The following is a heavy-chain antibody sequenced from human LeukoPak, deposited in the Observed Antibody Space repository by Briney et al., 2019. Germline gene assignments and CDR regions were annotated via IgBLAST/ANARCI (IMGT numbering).Heavy chain of an antibody. V-gene: IGHV1-69*01. D-gene: IGHD6-13*01. CDR1: GFTFSGYA. CDR3: ASPGIAAAGTYYYYYMDV. CDR2: IIPIFGTA. J-gene: IGHJ6*03. Sequence: GGSLRLSCAASGFTFSGYAISWVRQAPGQGLEWMGGIIPIFGTANYAQRFQGRVTITADESTSTAYMELSSLRSEDTAVYYCASPGIAAAGTYYYYYMDVWGKGTTVTVSS.